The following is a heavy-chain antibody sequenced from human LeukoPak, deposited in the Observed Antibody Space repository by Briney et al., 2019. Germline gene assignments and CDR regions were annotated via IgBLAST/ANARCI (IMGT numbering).Heavy chain of an antibody. CDR2: INHSGST. D-gene: IGHD3-9*01. Sequence: SETLSLTCTVSGGSISSGSYYWSWIRQPPGKGLEWIGEINHSGSTNYNPSLKSRVTISVDTSKNQFSLKLSSVTAADTAVYYCAFQGYDILTGYYRDYWGQGTLVTVSS. J-gene: IGHJ4*02. CDR3: AFQGYDILTGYYRDY. CDR1: GGSISSGSYY. V-gene: IGHV4-39*07.